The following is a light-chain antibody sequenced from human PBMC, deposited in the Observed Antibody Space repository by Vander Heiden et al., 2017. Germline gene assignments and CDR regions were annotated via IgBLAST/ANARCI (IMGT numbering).Light chain of an antibody. CDR2: SAS. CDR3: QRTDSTLAPT. V-gene: IGKV1-39*01. CDR1: QNIGTY. Sequence: DIQMTQSPSSLSASVGDRVTISCRASQNIGTYLVWYRQRAGKAPEVLIYSASTLPRGVPSRFSGSGYGTDFPLTITVHHPADFASYYCQRTDSTLAPTFGGGTKVEIK. J-gene: IGKJ4*01.